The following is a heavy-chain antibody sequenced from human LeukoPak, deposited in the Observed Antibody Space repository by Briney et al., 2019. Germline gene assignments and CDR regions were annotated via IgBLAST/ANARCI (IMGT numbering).Heavy chain of an antibody. CDR2: INPNSGGT. Sequence: ASVKVSCKASGYTFTGYYMHWVRQAPGQGLAWMGWINPNSGGTNYAQKFQGRVTMTRDTSISTAYMELSRLRSDDTAVYYCARSMTTVTTLSDFDAFDIWGQGTMVTVSS. CDR1: GYTFTGYY. CDR3: ARSMTTVTTLSDFDAFDI. V-gene: IGHV1-2*02. D-gene: IGHD4-17*01. J-gene: IGHJ3*02.